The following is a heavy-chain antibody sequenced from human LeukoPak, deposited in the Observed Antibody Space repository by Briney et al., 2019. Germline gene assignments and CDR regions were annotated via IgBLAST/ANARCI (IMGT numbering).Heavy chain of an antibody. D-gene: IGHD3-3*01. V-gene: IGHV3-48*03. CDR3: ARGLHDLWRGHMGY. J-gene: IGHJ4*02. CDR2: ISSSGSTI. CDR1: GFTFSSYE. Sequence: GGSLRLSCAASGFTFSSYEMNWVRQAPGKGLEWVSYISSSGSTIYYADSVKGRFTISRDNAKNSLYLQMNSLRAEDTAVYYCARGLHDLWRGHMGYWGQGTLVTVSS.